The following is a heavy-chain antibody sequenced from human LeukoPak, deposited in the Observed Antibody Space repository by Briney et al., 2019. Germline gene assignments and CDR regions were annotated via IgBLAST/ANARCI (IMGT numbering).Heavy chain of an antibody. CDR3: ARITMVRGVVYFDY. J-gene: IGHJ4*02. CDR2: IYYSGST. CDR1: GGSISSYY. V-gene: IGHV4-59*08. Sequence: SETLSLTCTVSGGSISSYYWSWIRQPPGKGREGIGYIYYSGSTNYNPSLKSRVTISVDTSKNQFSLKLSSVTAADTAVYYCARITMVRGVVYFDYWGQGTLVTVSS. D-gene: IGHD3-10*01.